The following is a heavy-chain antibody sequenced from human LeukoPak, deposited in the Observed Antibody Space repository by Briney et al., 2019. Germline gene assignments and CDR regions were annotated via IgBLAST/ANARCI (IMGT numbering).Heavy chain of an antibody. V-gene: IGHV3-48*02. J-gene: IGHJ4*02. D-gene: IGHD2/OR15-2a*01. CDR1: GFTFSSFS. CDR2: ISSTGSTI. CDR3: ARDLISGYYTFDY. Sequence: GGSVRLSCAVSGFTFSSFSMNWVRQAPGKGLEWVSYISSTGSTIYYANSVKGRFTVSRDNAKDSLYLQMNNLRDEDTAVYYCARDLISGYYTFDYWGQGALVAVSS.